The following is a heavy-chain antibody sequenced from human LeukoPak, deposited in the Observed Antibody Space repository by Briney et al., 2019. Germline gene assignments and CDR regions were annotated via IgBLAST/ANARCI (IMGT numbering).Heavy chain of an antibody. Sequence: SETLSLTCTVSGGSISSSSYYWGWIRQPPGKGLEWIGSIYYSGSTYHNPSLKSRVTISVDTSKNQFSPKLSSVTAADTAVYYCARDAPPYCGGDCYGGYWFDPWGQGTLVTVSS. CDR2: IYYSGST. CDR1: GGSISSSSYY. D-gene: IGHD2-21*02. J-gene: IGHJ5*02. CDR3: ARDAPPYCGGDCYGGYWFDP. V-gene: IGHV4-39*07.